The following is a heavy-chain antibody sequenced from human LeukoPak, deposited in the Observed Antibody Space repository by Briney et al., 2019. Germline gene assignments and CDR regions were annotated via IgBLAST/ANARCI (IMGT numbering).Heavy chain of an antibody. V-gene: IGHV4-34*01. CDR3: ARTPRAAANRHTSFDY. D-gene: IGHD2-2*01. CDR2: INHSGST. CDR1: GGSSSGYY. J-gene: IGHJ4*02. Sequence: SETLSLTCAVYGGSSSGYYWSWIRQPPGKGLEWIGEINHSGSTNYNPSLKSRVTISVDTSKNQFSLKLSSVTAADTAVYYCARTPRAAANRHTSFDYWGQGTLVTVSS.